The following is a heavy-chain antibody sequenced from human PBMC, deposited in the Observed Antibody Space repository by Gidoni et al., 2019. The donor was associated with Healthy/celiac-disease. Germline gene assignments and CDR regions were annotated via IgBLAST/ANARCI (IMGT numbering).Heavy chain of an antibody. CDR2: IGTAGDT. J-gene: IGHJ6*03. CDR1: GFTFSSYD. V-gene: IGHV3-13*01. CDR3: ARGIGHLPAARRRADYYYYYMDV. D-gene: IGHD2-2*01. Sequence: EVQLVESGGGLVQPGGSLRLSCAASGFTFSSYDMHWVRQATGKGLDLVSAIGTAGDTYYPGSVKGRFTISRENAKNSLYLQMNSLRAGDTAVYYCARGIGHLPAARRRADYYYYYMDVWGKGTTVTVSS.